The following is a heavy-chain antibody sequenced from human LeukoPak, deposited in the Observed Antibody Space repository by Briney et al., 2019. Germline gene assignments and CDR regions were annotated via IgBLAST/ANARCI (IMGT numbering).Heavy chain of an antibody. V-gene: IGHV3-23*01. CDR2: ISGSGGST. Sequence: GGSLRLSCAASGFTFSSYAMSWVRQAPGKGLEWVSAISGSGGSTYYADSVKGRFTISRGNSKNTLYLQTNSLRAEDTAVYYCAKAVVGAFDIWGQGTMVTVSS. CDR3: AKAVVGAFDI. CDR1: GFTFSSYA. D-gene: IGHD2-21*01. J-gene: IGHJ3*02.